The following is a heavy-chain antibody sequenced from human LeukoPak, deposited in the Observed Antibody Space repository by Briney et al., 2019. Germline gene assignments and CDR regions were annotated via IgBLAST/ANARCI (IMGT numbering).Heavy chain of an antibody. D-gene: IGHD5-12*01. CDR2: INPNSGGT. Sequence: ASVKVSCKASGYTFTRYYMHWVRQAPGQGLEWMGWINPNSGGTNYAQKFQGRVTMTRDTSISTAYMELSRLRSDDTAVYYCARGGDIVAFWFDPWGQGTLVTVSS. J-gene: IGHJ5*02. V-gene: IGHV1-2*02. CDR3: ARGGDIVAFWFDP. CDR1: GYTFTRYY.